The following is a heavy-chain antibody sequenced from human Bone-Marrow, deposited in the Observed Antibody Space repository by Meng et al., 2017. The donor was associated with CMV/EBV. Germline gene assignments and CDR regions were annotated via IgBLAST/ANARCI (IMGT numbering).Heavy chain of an antibody. V-gene: IGHV1-46*01. D-gene: IGHD3-10*01. Sequence: ASVKVSCKASGYTFTGYYMHWVRHAPGQGLEWMGIINPSGGSTSYAQKFQVSVTMTRDTSTSTVYMELISLRSEDTAVYYCARGRYYGSGSYGAPYDFAYWGQGTLVTVYS. J-gene: IGHJ4*01. CDR3: ARGRYYGSGSYGAPYDFAY. CDR2: INPSGGST. CDR1: GYTFTGYY.